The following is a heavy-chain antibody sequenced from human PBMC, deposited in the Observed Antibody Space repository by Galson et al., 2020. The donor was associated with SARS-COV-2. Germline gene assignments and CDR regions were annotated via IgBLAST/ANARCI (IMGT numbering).Heavy chain of an antibody. D-gene: IGHD4-17*01. CDR2: INSDESST. CDR1: GFIFSNYW. Sequence: GGSLRLSCAASGFIFSNYWMHWVRQVPGKGLVWVSRINSDESSTSYADSVKGRFTVSRDNAKNTLYLQMDSLRAEDTAVYYCARPSVVYGVDYHFDYWGQGTLVSVSS. J-gene: IGHJ4*02. V-gene: IGHV3-74*01. CDR3: ARPSVVYGVDYHFDY.